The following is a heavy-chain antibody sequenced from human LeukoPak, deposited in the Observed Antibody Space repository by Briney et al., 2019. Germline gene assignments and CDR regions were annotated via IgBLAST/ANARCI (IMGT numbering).Heavy chain of an antibody. V-gene: IGHV3-53*01. CDR2: MFPDGRT. D-gene: IGHD4-17*01. CDR1: GFTFSSYD. CDR3: ARTNPVYGDYDY. Sequence: GGSLRLSCAATGFTFSSYDMSWVRQAPGKGLQWVSVMFPDGRTYYADSVKGRFTISRDLARNTLLLQMHSLRADDTAVHYCARTNPVYGDYDYWGQGTLVTVSS. J-gene: IGHJ4*02.